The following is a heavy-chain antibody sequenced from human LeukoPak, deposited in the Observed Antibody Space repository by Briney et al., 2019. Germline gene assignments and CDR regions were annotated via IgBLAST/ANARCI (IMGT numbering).Heavy chain of an antibody. CDR3: AKDGYYYDSSGYYGEVDY. CDR1: GFTFSSYA. V-gene: IGHV3-23*01. J-gene: IGHJ4*02. Sequence: GGSLRLSCAASGFTFSSYAMSWVRQAPGKGLEWVSAISGSGGSTYYADSVKGRFTISRDNSKNTLYLQMNSLRVEDTAVYYCAKDGYYYDSSGYYGEVDYWGQGTLVTVSS. CDR2: ISGSGGST. D-gene: IGHD3-22*01.